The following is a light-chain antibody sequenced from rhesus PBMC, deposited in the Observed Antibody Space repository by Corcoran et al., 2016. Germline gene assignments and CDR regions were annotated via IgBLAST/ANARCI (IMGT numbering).Light chain of an antibody. V-gene: IGKV1-25*02. Sequence: IQMMQSPSSLSASVGDRVTFICRASQGITNDLAWYQQKSGETPKLLIYEASSLQSGIPSRFSGSGSGADFTLTISSLPSEDFATYYCQHYYRTPPWTFGQGTKVEIK. CDR2: EAS. CDR1: QGITND. CDR3: QHYYRTPPWT. J-gene: IGKJ1*01.